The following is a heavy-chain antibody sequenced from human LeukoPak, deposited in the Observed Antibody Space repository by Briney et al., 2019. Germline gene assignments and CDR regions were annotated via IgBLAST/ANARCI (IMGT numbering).Heavy chain of an antibody. CDR2: INPNSGGT. Sequence: ASVKVSCKASGYTFTGYYMHWVRQAPGQGLEWMGWINPNSGGTNYAQKFQGRVTMTRDTSISTAYMELSSLRSEDTAVYYCARGKYSSSWYKYYYDETNWFDPWGQGTLVTVSS. V-gene: IGHV1-2*02. CDR3: ARGKYSSSWYKYYYDETNWFDP. CDR1: GYTFTGYY. J-gene: IGHJ5*02. D-gene: IGHD6-13*01.